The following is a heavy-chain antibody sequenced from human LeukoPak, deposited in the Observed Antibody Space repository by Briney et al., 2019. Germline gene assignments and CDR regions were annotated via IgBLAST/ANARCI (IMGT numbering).Heavy chain of an antibody. Sequence: GGSLRLSCAVSGFIFSNYAMNWVRQAPGKGLEWVSAISGSGGSTYYADSVKGRFTISRDNSKNTLYLQMNSLRAEDTALYYCARVVYDFWSAYDYWGQETLVTVSS. CDR1: GFIFSNYA. J-gene: IGHJ4*02. CDR2: ISGSGGST. D-gene: IGHD3-3*01. V-gene: IGHV3-23*01. CDR3: ARVVYDFWSAYDY.